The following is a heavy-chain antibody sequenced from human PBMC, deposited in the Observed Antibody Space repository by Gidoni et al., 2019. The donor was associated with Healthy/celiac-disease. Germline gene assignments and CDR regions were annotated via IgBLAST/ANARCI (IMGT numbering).Heavy chain of an antibody. J-gene: IGHJ4*02. D-gene: IGHD3-10*01. V-gene: IGHV4-61*02. CDR2: IYTSGST. CDR3: ARGNSSPDDFDY. Sequence: QVQLQESGPGLVKPSQTLSLTCTVSGDSISSGSYYWSWIRQPAGKGLEWIGRIYTSGSTNYNPSLKSRVTISVDTSKNQFSLKLSSVTAADTAVYYCARGNSSPDDFDYWGQGTLVTVSS. CDR1: GDSISSGSYY.